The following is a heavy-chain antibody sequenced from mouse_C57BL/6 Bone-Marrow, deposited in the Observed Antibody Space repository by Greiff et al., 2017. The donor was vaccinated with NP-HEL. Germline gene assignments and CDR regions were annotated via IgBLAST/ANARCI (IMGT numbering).Heavy chain of an antibody. CDR2: IYPGNSDT. D-gene: IGHD2-4*01. V-gene: IGHV1-5*01. CDR1: GYTFTSYW. CDR3: NGYDYDLYAMDY. Sequence: VQLQQSGTVLARPGASVKMSCKTSGYTFTSYWMHWVKQRPGQGLEWIGAIYPGNSDTSYNQKFKGKAKLTAVTSASTAYMELSSLTNEDSAVYYCNGYDYDLYAMDYWGQGTSVTVSS. J-gene: IGHJ4*01.